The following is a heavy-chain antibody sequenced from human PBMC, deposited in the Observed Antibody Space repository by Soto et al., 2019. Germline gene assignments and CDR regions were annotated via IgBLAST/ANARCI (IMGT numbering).Heavy chain of an antibody. Sequence: ASVTVSCKASGYTFTSYDIDWVRQATGQGLEWMGWMSPNSGNTGYAQKFQGRVTMTRNTSISTAYMELSSLRSEDTAVYYCAREIAAAGPGGFDYWGQGTLVTVS. CDR2: MSPNSGNT. V-gene: IGHV1-8*01. J-gene: IGHJ4*02. CDR3: AREIAAAGPGGFDY. CDR1: GYTFTSYD. D-gene: IGHD6-13*01.